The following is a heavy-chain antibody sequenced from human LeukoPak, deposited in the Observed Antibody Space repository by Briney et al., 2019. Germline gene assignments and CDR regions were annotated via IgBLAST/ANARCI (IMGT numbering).Heavy chain of an antibody. Sequence: SSETLSLTCTVSGGSISSYYWSRIRQPPGKGLEWIGYIYYSGSTNYNPSLKSRVTISVDTSKNQFSLKLSSATAADTAVYYCAREPYYYYYMDVWGKGTTVTVSS. J-gene: IGHJ6*03. CDR3: AREPYYYYYMDV. V-gene: IGHV4-59*01. CDR1: GGSISSYY. CDR2: IYYSGST.